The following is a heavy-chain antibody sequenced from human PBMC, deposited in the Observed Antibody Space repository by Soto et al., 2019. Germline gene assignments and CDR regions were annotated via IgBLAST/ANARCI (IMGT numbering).Heavy chain of an antibody. CDR2: INYSGST. Sequence: SQIMRLSNSVSGGSISTSAYYWGCIRQAPRKGLEWIASINYSGSTYYNPSLQSRVTISVDTSKNQLSLKLSSLTAADPPIYYCSRRAPEGFDPWRQGTLVTVSS. CDR3: SRRAPEGFDP. J-gene: IGHJ5*02. CDR1: GGSISTSAYY. V-gene: IGHV4-39*01.